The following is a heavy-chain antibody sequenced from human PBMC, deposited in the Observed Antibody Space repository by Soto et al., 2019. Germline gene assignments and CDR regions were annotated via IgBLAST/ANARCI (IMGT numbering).Heavy chain of an antibody. CDR2: INHSGST. D-gene: IGHD6-6*01. CDR1: GGSFSGYY. V-gene: IGHV4-34*01. Sequence: SETLSLTCAVYGGSFSGYYWSWIRQPPGKGLEWIGEINHSGSTNYNPSLKSRVTISVDTSKNQFSLKLSSVTAADTAVYYCARGRRAARHGVVGYWGQGTQVTVSS. CDR3: ARGRRAARHGVVGY. J-gene: IGHJ4*02.